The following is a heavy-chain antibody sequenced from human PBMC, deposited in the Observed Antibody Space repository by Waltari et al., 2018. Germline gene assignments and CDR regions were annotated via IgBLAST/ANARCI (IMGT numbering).Heavy chain of an antibody. CDR3: TFTSRYYYYGMDV. D-gene: IGHD2-2*01. V-gene: IGHV3-73*02. J-gene: IGHJ6*02. CDR2: IRSKANSYAT. Sequence: EVQLVESGGGLVQPGGSLKLSCAASGFTFSGSAMHWVRLASGKGLEWVGRIRSKANSYATAYAASVKGRFTISRDDSKNTAYLQMNSLKTEDTAVYYCTFTSRYYYYGMDVWGQGTTVTVSS. CDR1: GFTFSGSA.